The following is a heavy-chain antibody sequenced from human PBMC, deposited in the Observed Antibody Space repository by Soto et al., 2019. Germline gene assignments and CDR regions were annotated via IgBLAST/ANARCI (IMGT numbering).Heavy chain of an antibody. V-gene: IGHV1-18*01. CDR3: ARLRDYYDSSGYYVDY. CDR2: ISAYNGNT. Sequence: QVQLVQSGAEVKKPGASVKVSCKASGYTFTSYGIIWVRQAPGQGLEWMGWISAYNGNTNYAQKLQGRVTITTDTSTSTAYMELRSLRSDDTAVYYCARLRDYYDSSGYYVDYWGQGTLVTVSS. CDR1: GYTFTSYG. J-gene: IGHJ4*02. D-gene: IGHD3-22*01.